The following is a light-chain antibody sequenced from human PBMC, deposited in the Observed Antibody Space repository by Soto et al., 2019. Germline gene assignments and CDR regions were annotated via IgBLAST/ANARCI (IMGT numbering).Light chain of an antibody. CDR2: RSS. CDR3: QQYNNWHPIT. CDR1: QTIYSN. J-gene: IGKJ5*01. V-gene: IGKV3-15*01. Sequence: IGMTQSPATLSVSPGERATLSSRASQTIYSNVAWYQQRPGQPTRLMIYRSSSRANGIPARFSGSGSGTEFTLTLNSLQSEDFAVYFCQQYNNWHPITFGQGTRLEIK.